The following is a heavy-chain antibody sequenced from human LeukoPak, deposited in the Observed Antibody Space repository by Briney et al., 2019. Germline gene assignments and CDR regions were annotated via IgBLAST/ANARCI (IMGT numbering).Heavy chain of an antibody. CDR1: GYTFTSYG. D-gene: IGHD6-19*01. CDR2: ISAYNGNT. V-gene: IGHV1-18*01. J-gene: IGHJ6*03. Sequence: ASVKVSCKASGYTFTSYGISWVRQAPGQGLEWMGWISAYNGNTNYAQKLQGRVTMTTDTSTSTAYMELRSLRSDDTAVYYCARDRAVAGTSYYYYYMDVWGKGTTVTISS. CDR3: ARDRAVAGTSYYYYYMDV.